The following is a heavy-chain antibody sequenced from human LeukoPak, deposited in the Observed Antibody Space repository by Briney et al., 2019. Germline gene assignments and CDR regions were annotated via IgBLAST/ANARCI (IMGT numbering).Heavy chain of an antibody. D-gene: IGHD2-8*01. Sequence: GASVKVSCTASGYTFTGYYMHWVRQAPGQGLEWMGWINPNSGGTNYAQKFQGRVTMTRDTSISTAYMELSRLRSDDTAVYYCAKCALNGDPYDAFDMGRQGTMVTVSS. J-gene: IGHJ3*02. CDR1: GYTFTGYY. CDR2: INPNSGGT. V-gene: IGHV1-2*02. CDR3: AKCALNGDPYDAFDM.